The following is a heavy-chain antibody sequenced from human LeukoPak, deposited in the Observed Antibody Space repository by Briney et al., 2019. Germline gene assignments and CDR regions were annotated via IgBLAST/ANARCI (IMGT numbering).Heavy chain of an antibody. CDR1: GFTFDAYA. CDR2: INKDGSAT. D-gene: IGHD1-26*01. J-gene: IGHJ6*02. CDR3: ATWAFYHSLDV. Sequence: PGGSLRLSCEASGFTFDAYAMHWVRQAPGKGLEWDSLINKDGSATYYADSVKGRFTISRDNSKNSLYLQMNSLRSEDTALYYCATWAFYHSLDVWGQGTTVTVSS. V-gene: IGHV3-43*02.